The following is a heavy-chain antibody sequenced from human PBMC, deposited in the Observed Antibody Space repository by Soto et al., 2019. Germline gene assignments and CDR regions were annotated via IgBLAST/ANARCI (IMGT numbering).Heavy chain of an antibody. CDR1: GYTFTSHG. CDR2: ITPSNGDT. D-gene: IGHD3-10*01. J-gene: IGHJ6*03. V-gene: IGHV1-18*01. CDR3: ARMVRGSNIDYYYYMDV. Sequence: QVQLVQSGAEVKKPGASVKVSCKASGYTFTSHGISWVRQAPGQGLEWMAWITPSNGDTNYAQKHLGRVTVTTDTSTSTAYMELRSLRSEDTPVYFCARMVRGSNIDYYYYMDVWGKGTTVTVSS.